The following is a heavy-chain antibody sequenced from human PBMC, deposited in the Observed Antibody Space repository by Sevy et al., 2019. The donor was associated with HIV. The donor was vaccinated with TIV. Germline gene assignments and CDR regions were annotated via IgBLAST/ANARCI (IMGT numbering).Heavy chain of an antibody. D-gene: IGHD7-27*01. Sequence: ASVKVSCKASGDTFSTYGLSWVRQAPGQGLEWMGGIIPIFGTPNCAQKFQGRVTITADESASTAYMELSSLRSEDTALYYCSREGGVATTGDHDAFDIWGHGTLVTVSS. CDR3: SREGGVATTGDHDAFDI. J-gene: IGHJ3*02. CDR1: GDTFSTYG. CDR2: IIPIFGTP. V-gene: IGHV1-69*13.